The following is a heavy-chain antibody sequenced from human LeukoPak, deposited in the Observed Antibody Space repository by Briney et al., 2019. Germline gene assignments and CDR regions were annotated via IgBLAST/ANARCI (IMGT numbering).Heavy chain of an antibody. D-gene: IGHD4-11*01. CDR1: GGTVNIYG. CDR2: IIPIFDTT. J-gene: IGHJ4*02. Sequence: SVKLLCKASGGTVNIYGINWLRQAPGQGLEWMGRIIPIFDTTNYAQKFQGRVTITAEKSTSTAYMELSSLRSEDTAVYYCARDYRGRYFDYRGQGTVVTVSS. CDR3: ARDYRGRYFDY. V-gene: IGHV1-69*06.